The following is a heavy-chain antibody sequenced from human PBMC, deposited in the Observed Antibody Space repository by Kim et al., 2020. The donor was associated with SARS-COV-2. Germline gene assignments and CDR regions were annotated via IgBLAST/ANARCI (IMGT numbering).Heavy chain of an antibody. Sequence: GGSLRLSCAASGFTFSSYGMHWVRQAPGKGLEWVAVISYDGSNKYYADSVKGRFTISRDNSKNTLYLQMNSLRAEDTAVYYCAATADYGGNFDYWGQGTLVTVSS. CDR1: GFTFSSYG. D-gene: IGHD4-17*01. CDR3: AATADYGGNFDY. J-gene: IGHJ4*02. V-gene: IGHV3-30*03. CDR2: ISYDGSNK.